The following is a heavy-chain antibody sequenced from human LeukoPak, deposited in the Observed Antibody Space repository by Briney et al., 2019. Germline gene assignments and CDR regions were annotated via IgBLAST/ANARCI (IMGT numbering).Heavy chain of an antibody. Sequence: SETLSLTCAVSGGSISSGGYSWSWIRQPPGKGLEWIGYIYHSGSTYYNPSLKSRVTISVDRSKNQFSLKLSSVTAADTAVYYCARALYYYDSSGDMTHYYFDYWGQGTLVTVSS. CDR3: ARALYYYDSSGDMTHYYFDY. D-gene: IGHD3-22*01. CDR1: GGSISSGGYS. CDR2: IYHSGST. J-gene: IGHJ4*02. V-gene: IGHV4-30-2*01.